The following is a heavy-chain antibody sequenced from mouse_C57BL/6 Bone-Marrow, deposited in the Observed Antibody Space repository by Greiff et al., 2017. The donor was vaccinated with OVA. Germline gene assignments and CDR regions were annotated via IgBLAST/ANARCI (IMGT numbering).Heavy chain of an antibody. CDR1: GYTFTSYW. CDR3: ARGGGLLSWFAY. Sequence: QVHVKQPGAELVKPGASVKLSCKASGYTFTSYWMHWVKQRPGQGLEWIGMIHPNSGSTNYNEKFKSKATLTVDKSSSTAYMQLSSLTSEDSAVYYCARGGGLLSWFAYWGQGTLVTVSA. CDR2: IHPNSGST. D-gene: IGHD2-3*01. V-gene: IGHV1-64*01. J-gene: IGHJ3*01.